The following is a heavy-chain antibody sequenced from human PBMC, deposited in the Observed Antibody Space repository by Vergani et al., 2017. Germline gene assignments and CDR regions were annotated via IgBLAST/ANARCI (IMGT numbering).Heavy chain of an antibody. D-gene: IGHD6-19*01. CDR2: IKQDGSEK. V-gene: IGHV3-7*03. CDR1: GFTFSSYW. Sequence: EVQLVESGGGLVQPGGSLRLSCAASGFTFSSYWMSWVRQAPGKGLEWVANIKQDGSEKYYVDSVKGRFTISRDNAKHSLYLQMNSLIAEDTAVYYCARSVAVAGKGYYYYCMDVWGQGTTVTVSS. J-gene: IGHJ6*02. CDR3: ARSVAVAGKGYYYYCMDV.